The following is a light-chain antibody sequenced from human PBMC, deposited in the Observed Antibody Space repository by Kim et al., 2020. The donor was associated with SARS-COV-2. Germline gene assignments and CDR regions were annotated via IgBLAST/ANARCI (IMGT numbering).Light chain of an antibody. Sequence: VSPGQTASIPCSGDKLGDRYACWYQPKPGQSPVLVIYQDVKRPSGIPERFSGSNSGNTATLTISGTQAMDEADYYCQAWDSSTAVFGTGTKVTVL. CDR3: QAWDSSTAV. CDR2: QDV. J-gene: IGLJ1*01. V-gene: IGLV3-1*01. CDR1: KLGDRY.